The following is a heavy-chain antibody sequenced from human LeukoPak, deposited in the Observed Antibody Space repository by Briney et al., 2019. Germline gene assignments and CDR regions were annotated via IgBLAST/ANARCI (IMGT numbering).Heavy chain of an antibody. V-gene: IGHV4-59*01. Sequence: SETLSLTCTVSGGSISGYYWSWIRQPPGKGLQWIGYIYYSGSINYNPSLKSRVTISVDTSNNQFPLNLSSATAADTAVYYCARGPLVGGYAYLGQGTLVTVSS. J-gene: IGHJ4*02. CDR2: IYYSGSI. D-gene: IGHD5-12*01. CDR1: GGSISGYY. CDR3: ARGPLVGGYAY.